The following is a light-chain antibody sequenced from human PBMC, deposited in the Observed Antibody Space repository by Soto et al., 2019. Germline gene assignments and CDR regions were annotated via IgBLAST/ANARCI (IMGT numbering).Light chain of an antibody. Sequence: EIVMTQSPATLSVSPGERVTLSCRASQSVSRYLAWYQQKPGQAPRLLISGASTRATGIPVRFSGSGSGTEFTLTISSLQSEDFAVYYCQQYHNWLTFGGGTKVDIK. CDR2: GAS. CDR3: QQYHNWLT. V-gene: IGKV3-15*01. CDR1: QSVSRY. J-gene: IGKJ4*01.